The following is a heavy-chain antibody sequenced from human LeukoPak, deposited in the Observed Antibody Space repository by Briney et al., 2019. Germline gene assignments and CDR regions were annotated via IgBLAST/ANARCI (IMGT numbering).Heavy chain of an antibody. J-gene: IGHJ1*01. CDR2: IYSGGST. V-gene: IGHV3-53*01. D-gene: IGHD3-22*01. CDR3: ARDPYDSGGNSC. Sequence: GGSLRLSCAASGFTVSSNYMSWVRQAPGKGLEWVSVIYSGGSTYYADSVKGRFTISRDNSKNTLYLQMNSLRAEDTAVYYCARDPYDSGGNSCWGQGTLVTVSS. CDR1: GFTVSSNY.